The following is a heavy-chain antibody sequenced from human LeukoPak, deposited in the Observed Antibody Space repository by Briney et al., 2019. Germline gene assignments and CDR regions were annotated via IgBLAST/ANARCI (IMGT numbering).Heavy chain of an antibody. J-gene: IGHJ4*02. Sequence: GGSLRLSCAASGFTFSTNYMSWVRQAPGKGLKWVSVIYSGGGTYYADSVKGRFTISRDNSKNTLYLQMNSLRAEDTAVYYCARAGGLRIAVAPIDYWGQGTLVTVSS. CDR3: ARAGGLRIAVAPIDY. CDR1: GFTFSTNY. V-gene: IGHV3-53*01. D-gene: IGHD6-19*01. CDR2: IYSGGGT.